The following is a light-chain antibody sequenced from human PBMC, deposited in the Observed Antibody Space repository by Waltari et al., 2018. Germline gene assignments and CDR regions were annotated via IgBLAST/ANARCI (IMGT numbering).Light chain of an antibody. CDR1: QSVSSY. J-gene: IGKJ4*01. CDR3: QQRSNWPPLT. Sequence: EIVLTQSPATLSLSPGERATLSCRASQSVSSYLAWYQQKPGQAPRLLIYDASDRATGMPARFSGSGSGKDFTITISSLEPEDFAVYYCQQRSNWPPLTFGGGTKVEIK. CDR2: DAS. V-gene: IGKV3-11*01.